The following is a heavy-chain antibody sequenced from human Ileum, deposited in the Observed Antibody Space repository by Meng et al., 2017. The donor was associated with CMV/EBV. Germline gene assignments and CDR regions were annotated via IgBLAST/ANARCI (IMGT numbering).Heavy chain of an antibody. J-gene: IGHJ5*02. Sequence: QVQQQERGPGLGKPSTTFALSCTVSGAFISSGDYYWSWIRQPPGKGLEGIGYIFCSGNTYYNPSLNNRVIISIDTPRNQFSLKVDSVTAADTAVYYCARFRIAALGNLFDPWGHGTLVTVSS. V-gene: IGHV4-30-4*08. CDR2: IFCSGNT. CDR3: ARFRIAALGNLFDP. D-gene: IGHD6-13*01. CDR1: GAFISSGDYY.